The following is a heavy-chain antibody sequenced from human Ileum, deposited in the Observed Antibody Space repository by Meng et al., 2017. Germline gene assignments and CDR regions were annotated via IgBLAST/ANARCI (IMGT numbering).Heavy chain of an antibody. CDR3: AHSPVGTAANHWFDP. CDR2: IWWEDNK. Sequence: QITLKESGPTLVKPTETLTLTCTFSGFSLSTSGVSVGWVRQPPGKALEWLALIWWEDNKRYSRSLKSRNTITKDTSKNQVFLTLTNMDPMDTGTYFCAHSPVGTAANHWFDPWCQGILVTVSS. CDR1: GFSLSTSGVS. J-gene: IGHJ5*02. V-gene: IGHV2-5*02. D-gene: IGHD6-13*01.